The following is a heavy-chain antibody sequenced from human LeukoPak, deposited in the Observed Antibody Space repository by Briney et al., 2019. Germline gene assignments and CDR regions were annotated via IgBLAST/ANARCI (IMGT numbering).Heavy chain of an antibody. Sequence: SETLSFTCTVSGGSISSSSYYWGWIRQPPGKGLEWIGSIYYSGSTYYNPSLKSRVTISVDTSKNQFSLKLSSVTAADTAVYYCATYGAGYSYYYNYMDVWGKGTTVTVSS. CDR2: IYYSGST. CDR1: GGSISSSSYY. J-gene: IGHJ6*03. D-gene: IGHD5-18*01. CDR3: ATYGAGYSYYYNYMDV. V-gene: IGHV4-39*07.